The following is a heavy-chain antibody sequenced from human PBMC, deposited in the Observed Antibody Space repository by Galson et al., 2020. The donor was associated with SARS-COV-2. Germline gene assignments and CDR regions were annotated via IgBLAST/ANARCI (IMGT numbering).Heavy chain of an antibody. V-gene: IGHV3-74*01. CDR2: MSSDGSST. CDR1: GFTFSSYW. J-gene: IGHJ4*02. D-gene: IGHD1-26*01. Sequence: GGSLRLSCAASGFTFSSYWMHWVRQAPGKGLVWVSGMSSDGSSTNYADSVKGRFTISRDNAKNTLYLQMNSLRAEDTAVYYCARDLDQLLDNWGQGILVTVSS. CDR3: ARDLDQLLDN.